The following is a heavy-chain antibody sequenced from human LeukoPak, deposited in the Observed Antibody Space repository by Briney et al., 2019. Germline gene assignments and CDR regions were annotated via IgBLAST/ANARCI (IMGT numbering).Heavy chain of an antibody. D-gene: IGHD2-15*01. CDR3: TRRVSATRWFDP. J-gene: IGHJ5*02. V-gene: IGHV3-74*01. CDR2: INSDGSTT. Sequence: GGSLRLSCAASGFTFSSYWMHWVRQAPGRGLVWVSRINSDGSTTNYADSVKGRFTISRDNAENTLYLQMNSLRVEDTAVYYCTRRVSATRWFDPWGQGTLVTVSS. CDR1: GFTFSSYW.